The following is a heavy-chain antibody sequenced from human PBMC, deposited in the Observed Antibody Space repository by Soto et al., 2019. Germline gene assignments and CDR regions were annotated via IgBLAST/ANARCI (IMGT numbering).Heavy chain of an antibody. J-gene: IGHJ4*01. Sequence: GGSLRLSCAASGFNFSKFGMYWVRQAPGKGLEWVAVIWYDGSQKYYADSVKGRFTISRDNSNNTLYLQMNSLRAEDTAVYYCAKEVWGLYTFGRPLDNWGHGTLVTVSS. D-gene: IGHD1-26*01. CDR2: IWYDGSQK. CDR1: GFNFSKFG. V-gene: IGHV3-33*06. CDR3: AKEVWGLYTFGRPLDN.